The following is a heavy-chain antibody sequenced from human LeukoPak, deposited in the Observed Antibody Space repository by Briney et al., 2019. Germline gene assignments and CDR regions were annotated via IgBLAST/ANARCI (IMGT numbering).Heavy chain of an antibody. CDR1: GYSISSGYY. D-gene: IGHD2-2*01. CDR2: IYHSGST. CDR3: ARCWRRSTSYLDY. J-gene: IGHJ4*02. V-gene: IGHV4-38-2*02. Sequence: SETLSLTCTVSGYSISSGYYWGWIRQPPGKGLEWIGSIYHSGSTYYNPSLKSRVTISVDTSKNPFSLKLSSVTAADTAVYYCARCWRRSTSYLDYWGQGTLVTVSS.